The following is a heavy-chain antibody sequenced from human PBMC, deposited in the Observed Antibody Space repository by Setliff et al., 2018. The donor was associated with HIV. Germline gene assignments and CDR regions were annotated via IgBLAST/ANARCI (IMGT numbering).Heavy chain of an antibody. CDR1: GGSISSTGYF. Sequence: SETLSLTCTISGGSISSTGYFWSWIRQPPGKGLEWIGFIFYDGNTYYMPSLKSRSAISVDASKNQFSLKLTSVTAADTAVYFCARVPFGVHRYYFDSWGQGKLVTVFS. V-gene: IGHV4-30-4*01. CDR3: ARVPFGVHRYYFDS. CDR2: IFYDGNT. J-gene: IGHJ4*02. D-gene: IGHD3-16*01.